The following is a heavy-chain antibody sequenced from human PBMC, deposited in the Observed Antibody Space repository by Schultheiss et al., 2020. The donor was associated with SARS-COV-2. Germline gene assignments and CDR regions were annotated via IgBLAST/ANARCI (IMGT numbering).Heavy chain of an antibody. Sequence: GGSLRLSCSASGFTFSSYWMHWVRQAPGKGLVWVSLIYIDGRTFYADSVRGRFTVSRHDSKNTLNLHMNSLKIEDTAVYYCARGTVGLDFWGQGTLVTVSS. V-gene: IGHV3-53*04. CDR2: IYIDGRT. CDR3: ARGTVGLDF. J-gene: IGHJ4*02. D-gene: IGHD1-26*01. CDR1: GFTFSSYW.